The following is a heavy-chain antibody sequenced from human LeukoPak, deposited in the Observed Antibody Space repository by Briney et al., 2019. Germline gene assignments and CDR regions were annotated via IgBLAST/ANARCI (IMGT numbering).Heavy chain of an antibody. CDR1: GFTFSSYA. CDR3: AREAYNRKLYYYYGMDV. J-gene: IGHJ6*02. V-gene: IGHV3-30-3*01. D-gene: IGHD1-14*01. CDR2: ISYDGSNK. Sequence: GGSLRLSCAASGFTFSSYAMHWVRRAPGKGLEWVAVISYDGSNKYYADSVKGRFTISRDNSKNTLYLQMNSLRAEDTAVYYCAREAYNRKLYYYYGMDVWGQGTTVTVSS.